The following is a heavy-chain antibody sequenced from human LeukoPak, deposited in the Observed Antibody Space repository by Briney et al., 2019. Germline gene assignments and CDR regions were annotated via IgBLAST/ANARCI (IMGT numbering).Heavy chain of an antibody. V-gene: IGHV1-2*06. Sequence: RGASVTVSCKASGYTFTGYYMHWVRQAPGQGLEWMGRINPNSGDTGYAQKFQDRVTMTRNTSISTAYMELSSLRSDDTAVYYCARGPPNWGYDYWGPGTLVTVSS. CDR1: GYTFTGYY. CDR2: INPNSGDT. CDR3: ARGPPNWGYDY. J-gene: IGHJ4*02. D-gene: IGHD7-27*01.